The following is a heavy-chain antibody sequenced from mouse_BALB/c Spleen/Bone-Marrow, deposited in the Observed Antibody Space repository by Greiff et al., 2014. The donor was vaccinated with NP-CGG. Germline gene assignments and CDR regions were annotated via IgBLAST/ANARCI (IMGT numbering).Heavy chain of an antibody. D-gene: IGHD2-1*01. Sequence: EVQLVESGPELVKPGASAKISCKASGYSFTGYFMNWVKQSHGKSLEWIGRINPYNGDTFYNQKFKGKATLTVDKSSSTAHMELLSLTSEDSVVYYCGREIYYGNPDYWGQGTTLTVSS. J-gene: IGHJ2*01. CDR2: INPYNGDT. V-gene: IGHV1-37*01. CDR1: GYSFTGYF. CDR3: GREIYYGNPDY.